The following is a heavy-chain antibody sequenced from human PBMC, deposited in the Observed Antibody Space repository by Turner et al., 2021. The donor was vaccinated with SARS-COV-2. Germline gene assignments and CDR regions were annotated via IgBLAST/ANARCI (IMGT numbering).Heavy chain of an antibody. CDR2: IYSDGSRI. V-gene: IGHV3-74*01. Sequence: EVQLVESGGGLVQPGGSLRLSCAASGFTFSSYWMHWVRQAPGKGLVWVSRIYSDGSRINYADSVKGRFTISRDNAKNTLYVQMNSLRADDTAVYYCAREYGSGSYYNWGRGTLVTVSS. J-gene: IGHJ4*02. CDR1: GFTFSSYW. D-gene: IGHD3-10*01. CDR3: AREYGSGSYYN.